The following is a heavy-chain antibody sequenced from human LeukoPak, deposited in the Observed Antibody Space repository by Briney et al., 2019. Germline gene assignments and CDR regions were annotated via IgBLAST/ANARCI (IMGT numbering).Heavy chain of an antibody. Sequence: KPSETLSLTCTVSGGSISSYYWSWIRQPPGKGLEWIGYIYYSGSTNYNPSLKSRVTISVDTSKNQFSLKLSSVTAADTAVYYCARDVLVGIEVEGFDPRGQGTLVTVSS. V-gene: IGHV4-59*01. D-gene: IGHD6-19*01. J-gene: IGHJ5*02. CDR2: IYYSGST. CDR3: ARDVLVGIEVEGFDP. CDR1: GGSISSYY.